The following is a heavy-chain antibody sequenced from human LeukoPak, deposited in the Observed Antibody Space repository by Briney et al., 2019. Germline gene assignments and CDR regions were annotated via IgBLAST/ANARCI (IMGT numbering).Heavy chain of an antibody. Sequence: PGGSLRLSCAASGFTFSSYAMHWVRQAPGKGLEWVAVISYDGSNKYYADSVKGRFTISRDNSKNTLYLQMNSLRAEDTAVYYCARDLGDYFDYWGQGTLVTVSS. J-gene: IGHJ4*02. CDR3: ARDLGDYFDY. CDR1: GFTFSSYA. D-gene: IGHD3-16*01. V-gene: IGHV3-30-3*01. CDR2: ISYDGSNK.